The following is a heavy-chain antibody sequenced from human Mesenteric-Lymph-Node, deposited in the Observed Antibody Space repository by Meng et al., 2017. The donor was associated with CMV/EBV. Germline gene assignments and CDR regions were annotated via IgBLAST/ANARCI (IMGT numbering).Heavy chain of an antibody. CDR1: GGSFSGYY. D-gene: IGHD3-3*01. Sequence: SETLSLTCAVYGGSFSGYYWSWIRQPPGKGLEWIGEINHSGSTNYNPSLKSRVTISVDTSKNQFSLKLTSMSAADTAVYYCAREETPDFWSGYYSFDYWGQGTLVTVSS. CDR2: INHSGST. J-gene: IGHJ4*02. V-gene: IGHV4-34*01. CDR3: AREETPDFWSGYYSFDY.